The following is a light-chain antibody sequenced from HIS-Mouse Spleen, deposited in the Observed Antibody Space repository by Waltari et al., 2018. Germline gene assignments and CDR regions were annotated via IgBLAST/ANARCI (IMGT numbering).Light chain of an antibody. V-gene: IGKV1-5*03. J-gene: IGKJ2*01. CDR1: QSISSW. CDR2: KAS. Sequence: DIQMTQSPSTLSASVGDRVTITCRASQSISSWVAWYQQKPGKAPKLLIYKASSLESGVPSRCSGSGSGTEFTLTISSLQPDDFATYYCQQYNSYSPKYTFGQGTKLEIK. CDR3: QQYNSYSPKYT.